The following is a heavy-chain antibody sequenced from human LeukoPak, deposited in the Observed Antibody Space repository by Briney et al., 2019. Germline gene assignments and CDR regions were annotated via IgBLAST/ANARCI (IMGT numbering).Heavy chain of an antibody. V-gene: IGHV4-30-4*01. Sequence: SETLSLTCTVSGGSISSGDYYWSWIRQPPGKGLEWIAYMYSSGSTYYNPSLKSRVTMSVDTSKNRFSLNPSSVTAADTAVYYCARTTGFAVAGGYYFDYWGQGILVTVSS. D-gene: IGHD6-19*01. CDR2: MYSSGST. CDR3: ARTTGFAVAGGYYFDY. CDR1: GGSISSGDYY. J-gene: IGHJ4*02.